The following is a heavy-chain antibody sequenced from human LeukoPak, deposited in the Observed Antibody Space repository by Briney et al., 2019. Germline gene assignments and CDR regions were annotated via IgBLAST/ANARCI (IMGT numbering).Heavy chain of an antibody. V-gene: IGHV3-53*01. D-gene: IGHD6-19*01. CDR3: ARDPAGIAVAGNY. Sequence: GGSLRLSCAASGFTVSSKYMSWVRQAPGKGLERVSVIHSSGSTDYADSVKGRFTISKDNSKNTVYLQMNSLRAEDMAVYYCARDPAGIAVAGNYWGQGTLVTVSS. J-gene: IGHJ4*02. CDR2: IHSSGST. CDR1: GFTVSSKY.